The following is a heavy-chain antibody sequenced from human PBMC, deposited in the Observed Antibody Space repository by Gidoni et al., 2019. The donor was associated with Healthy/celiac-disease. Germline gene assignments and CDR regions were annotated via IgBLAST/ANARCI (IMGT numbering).Heavy chain of an antibody. CDR2: IIPILGIA. CDR1: GGTFSSYT. D-gene: IGHD6-19*01. J-gene: IGHJ6*02. CDR3: ARGPPVIAVAGMGYYYYGMDV. Sequence: QVQLVQSGAEVKKPGSSVKVACKASGGTFSSYTISWVRQAPGQGLEWMGRIIPILGIANYAQKFQGRVTITADKSPSTAYMELSSLRSEDTAVYYCARGPPVIAVAGMGYYYYGMDVWGQGTTVTVSS. V-gene: IGHV1-69*02.